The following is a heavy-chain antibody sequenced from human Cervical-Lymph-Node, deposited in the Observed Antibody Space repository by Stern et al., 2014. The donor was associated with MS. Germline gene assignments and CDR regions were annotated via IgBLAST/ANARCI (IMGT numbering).Heavy chain of an antibody. Sequence: QMQLVQSGAEVKKPGASVKVSCKASGYTFTNFYMHWVRQAPGQGLEWMGIINPSGGSTSYAQKFQGRVTMTRDTSTSTVYMELSSLRSEDTAVYYCAREDGGWYVADYWGQGTLVTVSS. J-gene: IGHJ4*02. CDR1: GYTFTNFY. V-gene: IGHV1-46*01. CDR2: INPSGGST. D-gene: IGHD6-19*01. CDR3: AREDGGWYVADY.